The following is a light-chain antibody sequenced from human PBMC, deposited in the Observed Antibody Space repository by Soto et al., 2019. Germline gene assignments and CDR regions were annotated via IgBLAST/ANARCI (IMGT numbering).Light chain of an antibody. CDR1: QSVSSSY. CDR2: AAS. J-gene: IGKJ1*01. CDR3: QQYGSSRWT. V-gene: IGKV3-20*01. Sequence: EIVLTQSPGTLSLSPGERTTLSCRASQSVSSSYLAWYQQKPGQAPRLLIYAASSRATGIPDRFSGSGSGTDFSLTISRLEPEDFAVYYCQQYGSSRWTFGQGTKVEI.